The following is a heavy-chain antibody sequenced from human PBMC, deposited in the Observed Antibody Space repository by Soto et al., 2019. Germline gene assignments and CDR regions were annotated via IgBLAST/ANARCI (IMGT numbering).Heavy chain of an antibody. J-gene: IGHJ3*02. Sequence: GGSLRLSCAASGFTFSSYSMNWVRQAPGKGLEWVSSISSSSSYIYYADSVKGRFTISRDNAKNSLYLQMNSLRAEDTAVYYCARDLGANTAFDIWGQGTMVTVSS. CDR1: GFTFSSYS. D-gene: IGHD7-27*01. CDR2: ISSSSSYI. CDR3: ARDLGANTAFDI. V-gene: IGHV3-21*01.